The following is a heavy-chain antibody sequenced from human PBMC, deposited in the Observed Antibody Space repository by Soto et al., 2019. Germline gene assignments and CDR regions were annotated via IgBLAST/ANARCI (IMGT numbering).Heavy chain of an antibody. CDR3: ARHGCSGGICYSFFGWYHYNMDV. V-gene: IGHV3-23*01. Sequence: GSLSLSCAASGFTFSSYAMSWVRQAPGKGLEWVSAISGSGGSTYYADSVKGRFTISRDNSKNTLYLQMNSLRAEDTAVYYCARHGCSGGICYSFFGWYHYNMDVWGQGTTVTAP. J-gene: IGHJ6*03. CDR1: GFTFSSYA. CDR2: ISGSGGST. D-gene: IGHD2-15*01.